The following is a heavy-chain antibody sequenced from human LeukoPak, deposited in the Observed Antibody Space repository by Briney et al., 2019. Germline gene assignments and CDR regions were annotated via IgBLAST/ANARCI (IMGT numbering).Heavy chain of an antibody. CDR3: AREGLAVTNDY. CDR1: GFTFSSYW. J-gene: IGHJ4*02. Sequence: GGSLRLSCAASGFTFSSYWMSWVRQAPGKGPEWVANIKQDGSEKYYVDSVKGRFTISRDNAKNSPYPQMNSLRAEDTAVYYCAREGLAVTNDYWGQGTLVTVSS. V-gene: IGHV3-7*03. CDR2: IKQDGSEK. D-gene: IGHD4-17*01.